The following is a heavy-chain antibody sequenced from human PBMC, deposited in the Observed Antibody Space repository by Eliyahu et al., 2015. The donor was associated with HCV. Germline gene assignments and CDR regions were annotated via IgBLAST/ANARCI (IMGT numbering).Heavy chain of an antibody. Sequence: VQLVESGGGLVQPGRSXXLXXTASGFTFGDYAMSWFRQAPXXGLEWVGFIRNKADGETTAYAASVKGRFTILRDDSKSIAYLQMNSLKTEDTAVYYCTRDRPIDYWGQGTLVTVSS. CDR3: TRDRPIDY. CDR2: IRNKADGETT. J-gene: IGHJ4*02. V-gene: IGHV3-49*03. CDR1: GFTFGDYA.